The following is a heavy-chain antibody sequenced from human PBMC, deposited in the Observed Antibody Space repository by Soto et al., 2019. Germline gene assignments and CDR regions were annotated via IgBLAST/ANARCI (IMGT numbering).Heavy chain of an antibody. CDR2: ISGSGGTT. Sequence: GGSLRLSCAASGFTFSSYAMSWVRQAPGKGLEWVSAISGSGGTTYYADSVKGRFTISRDNSKNTLNLEMNSLRAEDKAVYYGAKPRLSYDYLLDYWGQGTLVTVSS. D-gene: IGHD5-12*01. CDR3: AKPRLSYDYLLDY. V-gene: IGHV3-23*01. J-gene: IGHJ4*02. CDR1: GFTFSSYA.